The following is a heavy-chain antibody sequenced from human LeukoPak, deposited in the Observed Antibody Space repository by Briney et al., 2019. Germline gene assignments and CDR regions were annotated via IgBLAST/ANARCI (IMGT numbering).Heavy chain of an antibody. CDR3: ARGKLYSSGWYDY. CDR2: INHSGST. V-gene: IGHV4-34*01. Sequence: SETLSLTCAVYGGSFSGYYWSWIRQPPGKGLEWIGEINHSGSTNYNPSLKSRVTISVDTSKNQFSLKLSSVTAADTAVYYCARGKLYSSGWYDYWGQGTLVTVSS. CDR1: GGSFSGYY. D-gene: IGHD6-19*01. J-gene: IGHJ4*02.